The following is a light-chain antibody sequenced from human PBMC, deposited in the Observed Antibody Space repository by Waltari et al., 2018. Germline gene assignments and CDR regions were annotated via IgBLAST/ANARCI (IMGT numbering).Light chain of an antibody. J-gene: IGKJ1*01. CDR1: QSVSSSY. CDR3: QQYGSSPRT. Sequence: VLTQSPGSPSLTTGNRATLTCRARQSVSSSYLAWYQQKPGQAPRLLIYGASSRPTGIPDRFSGSGSGTDFTLTISRLEPEDFAIYYCQQYGSSPRTFGQGTKVEIK. CDR2: GAS. V-gene: IGKV3-20*01.